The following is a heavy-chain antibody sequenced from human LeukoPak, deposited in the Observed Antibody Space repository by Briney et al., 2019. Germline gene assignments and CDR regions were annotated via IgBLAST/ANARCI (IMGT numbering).Heavy chain of an antibody. J-gene: IGHJ6*02. CDR3: ARHQYYYGMDV. Sequence: SETLSLTCTVSGGSISSGGYYWTWIRQHPGKGLEWVGYISYSGSSYYNPSLKSRVTISVDRSKNQFSLKLSSVTAADTAVYYCARHQYYYGMDVWGQGTTVTVSS. CDR2: ISYSGSS. V-gene: IGHV4-31*03. CDR1: GGSISSGGYY.